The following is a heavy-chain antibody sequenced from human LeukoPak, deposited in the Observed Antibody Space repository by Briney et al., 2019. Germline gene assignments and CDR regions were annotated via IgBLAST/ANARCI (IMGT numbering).Heavy chain of an antibody. V-gene: IGHV7-4-1*02. J-gene: IGHJ4*02. CDR1: GYTLTELS. Sequence: GASVKVSCKVSGYTLTELSMHWVRQAPGQGLEWMGWINTNAGNPTYAQGFTGRFVFSLDTSVSTAYLQISSLKAEDTAVYYCARGSSGWYEGYWGQGTLVTVSS. CDR3: ARGSSGWYEGY. D-gene: IGHD6-19*01. CDR2: INTNAGNP.